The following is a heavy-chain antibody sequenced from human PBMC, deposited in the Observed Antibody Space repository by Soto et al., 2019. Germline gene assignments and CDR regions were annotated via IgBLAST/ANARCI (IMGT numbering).Heavy chain of an antibody. CDR3: AREEGEYRSSKDYYDDGMEV. V-gene: IGHV4-31*03. D-gene: IGHD6-6*01. Sequence: QVQLQESGPGLVKPSQTLSLTCTVSGGSISSGNHYWSWIRQHPGKGLEWLGYIYYSGSTYYNPSLKSRVAISVDTYKNPCSLKLSSVTAAETAVYYCAREEGEYRSSKDYYDDGMEVWRQGTTVTV. J-gene: IGHJ6*02. CDR2: IYYSGST. CDR1: GGSISSGNHY.